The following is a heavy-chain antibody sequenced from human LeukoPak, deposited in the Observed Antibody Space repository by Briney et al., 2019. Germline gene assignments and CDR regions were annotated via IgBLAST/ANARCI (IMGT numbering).Heavy chain of an antibody. Sequence: SETLSPSCTVSGGASSSYYWSWIRQPPGKGLEWIGYIYYSGSTNYNPSLKSRVTISVDTSKNQFSLKLSSVTAADTAVYYCARDSRSGWFDPWGQGTLVTVSS. CDR2: IYYSGST. CDR1: GGASSSYY. CDR3: ARDSRSGWFDP. J-gene: IGHJ5*02. V-gene: IGHV4-59*01. D-gene: IGHD3-3*01.